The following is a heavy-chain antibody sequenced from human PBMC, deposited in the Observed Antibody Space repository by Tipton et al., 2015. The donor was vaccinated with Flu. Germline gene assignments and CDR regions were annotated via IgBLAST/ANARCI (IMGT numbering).Heavy chain of an antibody. CDR1: GGSISNYY. J-gene: IGHJ4*02. D-gene: IGHD6-13*01. Sequence: LRLSCTVSGGSISNYYWGWIRQSPGKGLEWIGYISYSGSTNYNPSLKSRVTISVDTSKNQFSLELSSVTAADTAVYYCARLSSNWYHQLDNWGQGTLVTVSS. CDR3: ARLSSNWYHQLDN. V-gene: IGHV4-59*01. CDR2: ISYSGST.